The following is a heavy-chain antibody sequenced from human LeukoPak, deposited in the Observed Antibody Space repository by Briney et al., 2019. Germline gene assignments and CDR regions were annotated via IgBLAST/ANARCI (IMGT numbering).Heavy chain of an antibody. J-gene: IGHJ6*03. CDR3: ASLEDYYYYMDV. Sequence: KPGGSLRLSCAASGSTFSSYSMNWVRQAPGKGLEWVSSISSSSSYIYYADLVKGRFTISRDNAKNSLHLQMNSLRAEDTAVYYCASLEDYYYYMDVWGKGTTVTVSS. CDR1: GSTFSSYS. CDR2: ISSSSSYI. V-gene: IGHV3-21*01. D-gene: IGHD3-3*01.